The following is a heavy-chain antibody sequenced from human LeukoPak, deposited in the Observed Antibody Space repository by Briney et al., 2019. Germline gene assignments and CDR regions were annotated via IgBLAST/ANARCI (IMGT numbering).Heavy chain of an antibody. CDR1: GFTFSHYG. V-gene: IGHV3-33*01. CDR3: AREGGSISSSLYFDY. CDR2: IWYDGSKK. D-gene: IGHD6-6*01. J-gene: IGHJ4*02. Sequence: GRSLRLSCAASGFTFSHYGMHWDRQAPGKGLEWVAIIWYDGSKKYYGDSVKGRFTISRDKSKNTVDLQMDSLRDEDTAVYYCAREGGSISSSLYFDYWGQGTLVIVSS.